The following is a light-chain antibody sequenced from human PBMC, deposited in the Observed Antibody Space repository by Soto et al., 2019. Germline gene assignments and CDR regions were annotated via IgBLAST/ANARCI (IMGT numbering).Light chain of an antibody. V-gene: IGKV3-20*01. Sequence: EIVLTQSPGTLSLSPGERATLPCRASQSVSNNYLAWYQQKPGQAPRLRIYGASNRATGIPDRFSGSGSGTDFTLTISRLEPEDFAVYYCQQYGSSGTFGQGTKVEIK. J-gene: IGKJ1*01. CDR1: QSVSNNY. CDR3: QQYGSSGT. CDR2: GAS.